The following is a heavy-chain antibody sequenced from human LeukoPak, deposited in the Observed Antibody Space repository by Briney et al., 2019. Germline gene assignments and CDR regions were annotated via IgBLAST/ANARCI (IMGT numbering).Heavy chain of an antibody. J-gene: IGHJ4*02. V-gene: IGHV3-23*01. CDR2: ISGSGGST. D-gene: IGHD3-22*01. CDR3: AKDSGNDSSGYCYGDLGY. Sequence: GGSLRLSCAASGFTFSSYAMSWVRQAPGKGLEWVSAISGSGGSTYYADSVKGRFTISRDNSKNTLYLQMNSLRAEDTAVYYCAKDSGNDSSGYCYGDLGYWGQGTLVTVSS. CDR1: GFTFSSYA.